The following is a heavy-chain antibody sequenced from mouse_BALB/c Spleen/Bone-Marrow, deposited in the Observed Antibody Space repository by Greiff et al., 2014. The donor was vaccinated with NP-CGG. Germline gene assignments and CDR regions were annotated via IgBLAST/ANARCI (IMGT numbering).Heavy chain of an antibody. CDR3: TVSLTLYYFDY. J-gene: IGHJ2*01. D-gene: IGHD5-1*01. V-gene: IGHV1-5*01. CDR1: GYSFTSY. Sequence: EVQLVESGTVLARPGASVKMSCKASGYSFTSYWVKQRPGQGLEWIGAIYPGNSNTNYNQKFTGKAKLTAVTSASTAYMELSSLTNEDSAVYYCTVSLTLYYFDYWGQGTTLTVSS. CDR2: IYPGNSNT.